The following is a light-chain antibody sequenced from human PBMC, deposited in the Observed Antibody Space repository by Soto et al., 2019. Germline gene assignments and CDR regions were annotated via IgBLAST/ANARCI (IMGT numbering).Light chain of an antibody. CDR2: SAS. V-gene: IGKV3-15*01. CDR3: QQHDKLPPA. J-gene: IGKJ1*01. CDR1: QSIRSN. Sequence: EIGMTKSPATLSVSPGEGATLSCRVSQSIRSNLAWYQQRPGQTPRLLIYSASIRAAATPARFSGSGAGTNFSLTISSLQSEDFAVYYCQQHDKLPPAFGQGTKVDIK.